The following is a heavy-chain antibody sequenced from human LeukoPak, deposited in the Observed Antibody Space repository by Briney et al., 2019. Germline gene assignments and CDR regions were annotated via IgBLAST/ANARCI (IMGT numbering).Heavy chain of an antibody. D-gene: IGHD4-11*01. CDR3: ARGRAVTTYYYYGLDV. Sequence: ASVKVSCKASGYTFTSYDINWVRQATGQGLEWMGWMNPNSGNTGYAQKFQGRVTMTRNTSISTAYMELSSLGPEDRAVYYCARGRAVTTYYYYGLDVWGQGTTVTVSS. V-gene: IGHV1-8*01. CDR1: GYTFTSYD. J-gene: IGHJ6*02. CDR2: MNPNSGNT.